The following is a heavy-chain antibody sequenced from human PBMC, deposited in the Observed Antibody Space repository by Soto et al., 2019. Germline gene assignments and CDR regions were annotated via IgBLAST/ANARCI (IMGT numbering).Heavy chain of an antibody. Sequence: QVQLQESGPGLVKPSETLSLTCTVSGGSISSYYWSWIRQPPGKGLEWIGFIFYSGSTSYNPSLKRRVTISIDTAEYPFSLKLNSVTAAETAVYYCASMIGDPVLSFDSWGQGTLVAVSS. CDR2: IFYSGST. CDR3: ASMIGDPVLSFDS. J-gene: IGHJ5*01. V-gene: IGHV4-59*01. D-gene: IGHD3-10*02. CDR1: GGSISSYY.